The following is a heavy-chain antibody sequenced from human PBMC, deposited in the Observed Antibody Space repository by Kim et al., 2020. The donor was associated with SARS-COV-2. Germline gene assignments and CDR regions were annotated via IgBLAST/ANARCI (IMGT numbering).Heavy chain of an antibody. CDR3: ARRGYYYDSSGYNNWYFDL. V-gene: IGHV5-51*01. Sequence: GESLKISCKASGYSFTSYWIGWVRQMPGKGLEWMGIIYPGDSDTRYSPSFQGQVTISADKSISTAYLQWSSLKASDTAMYYCARRGYYYDSSGYNNWYFDLWGRGTLVTVSS. J-gene: IGHJ2*01. CDR2: IYPGDSDT. D-gene: IGHD3-22*01. CDR1: GYSFTSYW.